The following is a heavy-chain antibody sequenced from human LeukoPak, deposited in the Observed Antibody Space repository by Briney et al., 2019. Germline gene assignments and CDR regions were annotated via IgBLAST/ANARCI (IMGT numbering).Heavy chain of an antibody. V-gene: IGHV1-46*01. Sequence: ASVRVSCRASGYTFTIYYMHWVRHAPGQGREGRGIINPSGGSTSYAQKFQGRVTMTRDMSTSTVYMELSSLRSEDTAVYYCARVRKVGATEDDYWGQGTLVTVSS. CDR2: INPSGGST. D-gene: IGHD1-26*01. CDR1: GYTFTIYY. CDR3: ARVRKVGATEDDY. J-gene: IGHJ4*02.